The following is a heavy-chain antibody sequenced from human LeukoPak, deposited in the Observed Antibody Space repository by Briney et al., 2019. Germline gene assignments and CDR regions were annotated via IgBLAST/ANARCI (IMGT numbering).Heavy chain of an antibody. CDR2: ISSSSSTI. J-gene: IGHJ5*02. Sequence: PGGSLRLSCATSGFTFSTYGMNWVRQAPGKGLEWVSYISSSSSTIYYADSVKGRFTISRDNAKNSLYLQMNSLRAEDTAVYYCARDPMVRGVRVNWFDPWGQGTLVTVSS. CDR1: GFTFSTYG. V-gene: IGHV3-48*04. CDR3: ARDPMVRGVRVNWFDP. D-gene: IGHD3-10*01.